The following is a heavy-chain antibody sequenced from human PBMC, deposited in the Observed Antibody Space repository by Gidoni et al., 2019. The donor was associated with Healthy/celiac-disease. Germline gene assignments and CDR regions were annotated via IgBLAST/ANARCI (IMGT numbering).Heavy chain of an antibody. D-gene: IGHD5-12*01. CDR2: IYTSGST. J-gene: IGHJ6*02. V-gene: IGHV4-4*07. CDR3: ARDPVATILPYYYGMDV. Sequence: SLTCPVSGGSISSYYWSWIRQPAGKGLEWIGRIYTSGSTNYNPSLKSRVTMSVDTSKNQFSLKLSSVTAADTAVYYCARDPVATILPYYYGMDVWGQGTTVTVSS. CDR1: GGSISSYY.